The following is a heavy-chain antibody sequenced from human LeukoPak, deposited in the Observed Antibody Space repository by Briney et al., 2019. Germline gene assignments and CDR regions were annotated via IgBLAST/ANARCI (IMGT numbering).Heavy chain of an antibody. CDR2: ISYDGSNK. J-gene: IGHJ5*02. D-gene: IGHD2-2*01. CDR3: ARDPVEGGGYCGSTSRYNNWFDP. CDR1: GFTFSSYA. Sequence: GGSLRLSCAASGFTFSSYAMHWVRQAPGKGLEWVAVISYDGSNKYYADSVKGRFTISRDNSKNTLYLQMNSLRAEDTAVYYCARDPVEGGGYCGSTSRYNNWFDPWGQGTLVTVSS. V-gene: IGHV3-30*04.